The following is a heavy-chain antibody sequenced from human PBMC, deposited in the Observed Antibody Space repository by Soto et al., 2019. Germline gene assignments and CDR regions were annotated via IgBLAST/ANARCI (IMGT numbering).Heavy chain of an antibody. CDR2: IYYSGST. Sequence: QVQLQESGPGLVKPSQTLSLTCTVSGGSIRIGGYYWSWIRQHPGKGLEWIGYIYYSGSTYYNPSLKSRVTISVDTSTNQFSLKLSSVTAADTAVYYCARDRGLYSGYDPWVQGTLVTVSS. J-gene: IGHJ5*02. CDR1: GGSIRIGGYY. V-gene: IGHV4-31*03. D-gene: IGHD5-12*01. CDR3: ARDRGLYSGYDP.